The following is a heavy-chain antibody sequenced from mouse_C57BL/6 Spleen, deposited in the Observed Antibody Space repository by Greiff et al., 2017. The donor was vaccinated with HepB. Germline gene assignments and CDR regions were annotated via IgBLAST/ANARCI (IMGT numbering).Heavy chain of an antibody. Sequence: VQLQESGPGLVQPSQSLSITCTVSGFSLTSYGVHWVRQSPGKGLEWLGVIWSGGSTDYNAAFISRLSISKDNSKSQVIFKMNSLQADDTAIYYCARNGYDFYWYFDVWGTGTTVTVSS. J-gene: IGHJ1*03. CDR2: IWSGGST. CDR3: ARNGYDFYWYFDV. V-gene: IGHV2-2*01. CDR1: GFSLTSYG. D-gene: IGHD2-2*01.